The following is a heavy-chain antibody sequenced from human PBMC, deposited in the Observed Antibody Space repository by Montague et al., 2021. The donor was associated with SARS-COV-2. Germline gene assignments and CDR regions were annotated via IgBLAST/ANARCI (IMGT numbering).Heavy chain of an antibody. CDR2: IWHGGST. J-gene: IGHJ4*02. CDR3: ARRGGWSGGY. V-gene: IGHV4-38-2*02. Sequence: SETLSLTCTVSGYSITHAYYWGWIRQPPGKGLGWIGNIWHGGSTYYNPSLKSRVSISVDTSKNQLSLRLSSVTAADTAVYYCARRGGWSGGYWGQGTLVTVSS. D-gene: IGHD2-8*02. CDR1: GYSITHAYY.